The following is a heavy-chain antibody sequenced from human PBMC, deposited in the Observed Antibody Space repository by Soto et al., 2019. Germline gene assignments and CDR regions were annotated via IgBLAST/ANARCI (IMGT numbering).Heavy chain of an antibody. J-gene: IGHJ4*02. CDR1: GGSISSGGYS. Sequence: QLQLQESGSGLVKPSQTLSLTCAVSGGSISSGGYSWSWIRQPPGKGLECIGYLYHSGSTYYTPSLKSRVXXSVDRSKNQFSPKLSAVTAAVAAVYYCAGGPPLGYWGQGTLVTVSS. V-gene: IGHV4-30-2*01. CDR2: LYHSGST. CDR3: AGGPPLGY.